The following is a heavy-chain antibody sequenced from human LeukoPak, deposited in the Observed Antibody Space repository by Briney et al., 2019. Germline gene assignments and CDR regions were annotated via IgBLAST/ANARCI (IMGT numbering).Heavy chain of an antibody. V-gene: IGHV4-34*01. CDR2: INHSGST. Sequence: SETLSLTCAVYGGSFSGYYWSWIRQPPGKGLEWIGEINHSGSTNYNPSLKSRITISVDTSKNQFSLKLSSVTAADTAVYYCARGPTDYGDYLINYFDYCGQGTLVTVSS. D-gene: IGHD4-17*01. CDR1: GGSFSGYY. CDR3: ARGPTDYGDYLINYFDY. J-gene: IGHJ4*02.